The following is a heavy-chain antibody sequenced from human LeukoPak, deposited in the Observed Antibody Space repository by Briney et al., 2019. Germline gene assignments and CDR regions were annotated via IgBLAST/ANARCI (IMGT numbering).Heavy chain of an antibody. CDR2: ISYDGSTK. Sequence: GGSLRLSCAASGLTFNNYGMHWVRQAPGKGLEWVAVISYDGSTKYYADSVQGRFTISRDNSKNTLYLQMNSLRAEDTAVYYCAKGDEYNNGALGGMDVWGQGTTVTVSS. CDR1: GLTFNNYG. D-gene: IGHD5-18*01. J-gene: IGHJ6*02. CDR3: AKGDEYNNGALGGMDV. V-gene: IGHV3-30*18.